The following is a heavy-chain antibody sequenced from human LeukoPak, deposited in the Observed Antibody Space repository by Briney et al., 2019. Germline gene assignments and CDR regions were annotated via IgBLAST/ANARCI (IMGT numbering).Heavy chain of an antibody. Sequence: PSETLSLTCTVSGGSISSGGYYWSWIRQHPGKGLEWIGYIYYSGSTYYNPSLKSRVTISVDTSKNQFSLKLSSVTAADTVVYHCARDREGSIDYWGQGTLVTVSS. CDR1: GGSISSGGYY. CDR3: ARDREGSIDY. J-gene: IGHJ4*02. V-gene: IGHV4-31*03. D-gene: IGHD1-26*01. CDR2: IYYSGST.